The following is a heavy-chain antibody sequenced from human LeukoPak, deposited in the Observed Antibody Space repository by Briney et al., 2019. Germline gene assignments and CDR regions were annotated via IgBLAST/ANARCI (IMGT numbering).Heavy chain of an antibody. CDR3: ARGYGGFLEWLPFDY. V-gene: IGHV4-39*01. CDR1: GGSISSSSYY. D-gene: IGHD3-3*01. J-gene: IGHJ4*02. Sequence: PSETLSLTCTVSGGSISSSSYYWGWIRQPPGKGLEWIGSIYYSGSTYYNPSLKSRVTISVDTSKNQFSLKLSSVTAADTAVYYCARGYGGFLEWLPFDYWGQGTLVTVSS. CDR2: IYYSGST.